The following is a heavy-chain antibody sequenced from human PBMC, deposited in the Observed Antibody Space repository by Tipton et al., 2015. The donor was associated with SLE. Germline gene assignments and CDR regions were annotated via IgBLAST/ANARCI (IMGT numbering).Heavy chain of an antibody. CDR3: ARIVAAAGSRYFAY. J-gene: IGHJ4*01. CDR1: GGSISSSSYY. CDR2: IYYSGST. D-gene: IGHD6-13*01. Sequence: TLSLTCTVSGGSISSSSYYWGWIRQPPGKGLEWIGSIYYSGSTYYNPSLKSRVTISVDTSKNQFSLKLISVTAADTAVYYCARIVAAAGSRYFAYCGHGTLVTVSS. V-gene: IGHV4-39*07.